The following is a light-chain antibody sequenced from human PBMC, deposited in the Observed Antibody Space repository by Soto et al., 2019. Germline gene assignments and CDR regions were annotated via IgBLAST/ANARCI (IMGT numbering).Light chain of an antibody. V-gene: IGKV3-15*01. CDR2: GPS. CDR3: QQYNNWPWT. CDR1: QSGRNN. Sequence: IVMTQSPGTLSVSPGERATLSCRASQSGRNNLAWYQQKLGQAPRLLFYGPSTRATGVTARFSGSGTGTEFTLTISSMQSEDFAVYYCQQYNNWPWTFGQGNKVEIK. J-gene: IGKJ1*01.